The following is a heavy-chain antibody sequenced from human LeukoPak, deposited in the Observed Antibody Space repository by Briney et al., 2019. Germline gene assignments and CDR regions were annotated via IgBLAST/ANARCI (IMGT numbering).Heavy chain of an antibody. CDR2: INPNSGGT. CDR3: AREGNSYDFWSGYSAPLDI. D-gene: IGHD3-3*01. J-gene: IGHJ3*02. CDR1: GYTFTSYD. Sequence: ASVKVSCKASGYTFTSYDINWVRQAPGQGLEWMGWINPNSGGTNYAQKFQGRVTMTRDTSISTAYMELSRLRSDDTAVYYCAREGNSYDFWSGYSAPLDIWGQGTMVTVSS. V-gene: IGHV1-2*02.